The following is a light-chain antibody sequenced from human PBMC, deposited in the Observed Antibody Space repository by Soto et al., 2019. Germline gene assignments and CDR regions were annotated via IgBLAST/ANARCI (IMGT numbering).Light chain of an antibody. CDR2: EVS. V-gene: IGLV2-8*01. J-gene: IGLJ2*01. CDR3: SSFPGSNNFE. CDR1: SSDVGGYNY. Sequence: QSALTQPPSASGSPGQSVTISCTGTSSDVGGYNYVSWYQQHPGKAPKLMIYEVSKRPSGVPDRFSGSKSGNTASLTVSGLQAEDEAYYYCSSFPGSNNFEFGGGTKLTVL.